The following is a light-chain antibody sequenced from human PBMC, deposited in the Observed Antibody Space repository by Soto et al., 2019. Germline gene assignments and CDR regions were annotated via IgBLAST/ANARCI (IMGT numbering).Light chain of an antibody. CDR1: SRDVGGYNL. CDR3: CSYAGTSTVV. Sequence: QSALTQPASVSGSPGQSITISCIGTSRDVGGYNLVSWYQQGPGKAPKLMIYEDNRRPSGISNRFSGSKSGNTASLTISGLQAEDEADYYCCSYAGTSTVVFGGGTKLTVL. J-gene: IGLJ2*01. V-gene: IGLV2-23*01. CDR2: EDN.